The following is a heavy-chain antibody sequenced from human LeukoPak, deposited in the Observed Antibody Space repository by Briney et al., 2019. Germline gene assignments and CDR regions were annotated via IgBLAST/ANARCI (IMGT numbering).Heavy chain of an antibody. CDR3: AKGSRIAARPTIWFDS. CDR1: GFTFSRYA. V-gene: IGHV3-23*01. J-gene: IGHJ5*01. D-gene: IGHD6-6*01. CDR2: GHSDGTT. Sequence: GGSLRLSCAASGFTFSRYAMNWVRQAPGKGLEWVSSGHSDGTTYYADSVKGRFTISRDNSKNTLSLQMNSPRAEDTAVYYCAKGSRIAARPTIWFDSWGQGTLVTVSS.